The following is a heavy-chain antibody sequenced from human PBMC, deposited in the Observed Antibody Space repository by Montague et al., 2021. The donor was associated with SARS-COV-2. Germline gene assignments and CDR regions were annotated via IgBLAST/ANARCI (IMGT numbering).Heavy chain of an antibody. J-gene: IGHJ6*03. CDR2: INHGGST. D-gene: IGHD3-10*01. CDR1: GTSFSGYY. V-gene: IGHV4-34*01. CDR3: ARLRDGVVPSPILGVGPYYSYYYMDV. Sequence: SETLSLTCAVHGTSFSGYYWNWIRQPPGKGLEWIGEINHGGSTKYSPSLKSRLTISADTSKNQFSLKLTSVVAAATAVYYCARLRDGVVPSPILGVGPYYSYYYMDVWGRGTTVTISS.